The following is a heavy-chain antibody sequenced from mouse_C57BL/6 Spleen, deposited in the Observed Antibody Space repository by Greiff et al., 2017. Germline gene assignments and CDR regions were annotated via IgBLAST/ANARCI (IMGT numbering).Heavy chain of an antibody. CDR1: GYTFTSYW. J-gene: IGHJ3*01. V-gene: IGHV1-50*01. D-gene: IGHD1-1*01. CDR2: IDPSDSST. Sequence: QVQLQQPGAELVKPGASVKLSCKASGYTFTSYWMQWVKQRPGQGLEWIGEIDPSDSSTNYNQKFKGKATLTVDTASRTAYMQRSSLTSEDAAVYYCASRYYGGFAYWGQGTLVTVSA. CDR3: ASRYYGGFAY.